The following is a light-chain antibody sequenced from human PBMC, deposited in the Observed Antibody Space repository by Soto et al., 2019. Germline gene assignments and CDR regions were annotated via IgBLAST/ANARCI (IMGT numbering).Light chain of an antibody. Sequence: QSVLTQPPSVSGAPGQRVTISCTGSGSNIGAGYDVHWYQHLPGTAPKHLIYTNINRPSGVPDRFSASKSGTSASLAITGLQAGDEADYYCQSYDSSLSGVVFGGGTKLTVL. V-gene: IGLV1-40*01. CDR3: QSYDSSLSGVV. CDR2: TNI. CDR1: GSNIGAGYD. J-gene: IGLJ2*01.